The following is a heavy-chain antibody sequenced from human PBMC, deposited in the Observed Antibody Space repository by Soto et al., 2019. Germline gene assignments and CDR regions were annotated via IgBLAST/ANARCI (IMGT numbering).Heavy chain of an antibody. CDR2: IYYSGST. CDR1: GGSISSGGYY. J-gene: IGHJ4*02. V-gene: IGHV4-31*03. D-gene: IGHD3-3*01. CDR3: ARILRFFEKKIDY. Sequence: KTSETLSLTCTVSGGSISSGGYYWSWIRQHPGKGLEWIGYIYYSGSTYYNPSLKSRVTISVDTSKNQFSLKLSSVTAADTAVYYCARILRFFEKKIDYWGQGTLVTVSS.